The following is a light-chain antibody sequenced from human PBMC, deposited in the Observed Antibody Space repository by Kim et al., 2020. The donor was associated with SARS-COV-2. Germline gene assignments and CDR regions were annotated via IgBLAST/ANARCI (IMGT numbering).Light chain of an antibody. CDR3: KQYSTYAT. CDR2: VAS. Sequence: DIQMTQSPSTLSASVGDRVPITCRASQSIRNWLAWYQQKPGKAPKLLIYVASILESGVPSRFSGSGSGTEFTLTINSLQPDDFATYYCKQYSTYATFGQGTKVESK. CDR1: QSIRNW. V-gene: IGKV1-5*01. J-gene: IGKJ1*01.